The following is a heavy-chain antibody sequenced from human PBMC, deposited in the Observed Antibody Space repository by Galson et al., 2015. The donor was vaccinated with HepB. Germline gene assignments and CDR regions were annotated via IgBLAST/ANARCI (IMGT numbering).Heavy chain of an antibody. J-gene: IGHJ3*02. CDR3: ARSHSPRGPDAFDI. V-gene: IGHV5-51*03. D-gene: IGHD2-21*01. CDR2: IYPGDSDP. CDR1: GYSFTSYW. Sequence: QSGAEVKKPGESLTISCKGSGYSFTSYWGGWVRQMPGKGLEWMGIIYPGDSDPRYSPSFQGQVTMSADKSISTAYLQWSSLKASDSAVFYCARSHSPRGPDAFDIWGQGTMVTVSS.